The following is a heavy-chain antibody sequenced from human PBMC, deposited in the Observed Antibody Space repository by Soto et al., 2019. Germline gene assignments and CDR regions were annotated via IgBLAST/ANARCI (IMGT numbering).Heavy chain of an antibody. J-gene: IGHJ5*02. CDR1: GFTLSHCE. Sequence: GGARRLSCGGSGFTLSHCELSGIRQAPGKGLEWVSYISSSGSTIYYADSVKGRFTISRDNAKNSLYLQMNSLRAEDSAMYSCATSLRQHPPPDFDP. CDR2: ISSSGSTI. CDR3: ATSLRQHPPPDFDP. V-gene: IGHV3-11*01. D-gene: IGHD6-13*01.